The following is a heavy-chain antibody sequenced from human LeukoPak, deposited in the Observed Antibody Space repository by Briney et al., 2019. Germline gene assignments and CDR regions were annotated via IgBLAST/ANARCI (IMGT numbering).Heavy chain of an antibody. J-gene: IGHJ4*02. CDR2: IDGNSNFM. Sequence: GGSLRLSCAASGFTFGSYSMTWVPQAPGKGLEWVSLIDGNSNFMNYADSVKGRFTISRDNAKKSLYLEMNSLRAEDTAVYYCAKDSHSWSRDYWGQGTLVTVSS. CDR1: GFTFGSYS. D-gene: IGHD6-13*01. V-gene: IGHV3-21*01. CDR3: AKDSHSWSRDY.